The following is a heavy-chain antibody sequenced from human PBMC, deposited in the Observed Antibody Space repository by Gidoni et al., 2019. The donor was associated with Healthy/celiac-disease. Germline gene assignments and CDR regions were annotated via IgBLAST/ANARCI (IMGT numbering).Heavy chain of an antibody. Sequence: QVQLVESGGGLVKPGGSLRLSWAAAGFTCSDDYMSWIRQAPGKGLGWVLYISSSGSTIYYADSVKCRFTISRDNAKNSLYLQMNSLRAEATAVYYCARDRYDFWSGLMSYYYYGMDVWGQGTTVTVSS. J-gene: IGHJ6*02. CDR3: ARDRYDFWSGLMSYYYYGMDV. CDR2: ISSSGSTI. CDR1: GFTCSDDY. V-gene: IGHV3-11*01. D-gene: IGHD3-3*01.